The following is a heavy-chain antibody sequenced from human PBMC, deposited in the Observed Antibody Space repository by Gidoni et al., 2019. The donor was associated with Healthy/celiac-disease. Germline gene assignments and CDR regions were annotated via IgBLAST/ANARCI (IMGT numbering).Heavy chain of an antibody. V-gene: IGHV3-9*01. CDR1: GFTFDDYA. J-gene: IGHJ4*02. CDR3: AKSRGYSGSYYGD. CDR2: SSRNSVSL. D-gene: IGHD1-26*01. Sequence: EVQLVASGGGLVQPGRSLRLSCAASGFTFDDYAMHWVRQAPGKGLEGVSCSSRNSVSLGYADSVKGRFTISRDNAKNTMYLQMNCLRAEDTALYYCAKSRGYSGSYYGDWGQGTLVTVSS.